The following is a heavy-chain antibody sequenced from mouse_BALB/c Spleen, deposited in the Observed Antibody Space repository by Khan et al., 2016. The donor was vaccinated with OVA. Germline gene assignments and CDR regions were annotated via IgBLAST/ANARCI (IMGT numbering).Heavy chain of an antibody. CDR3: ARPPITTVVATSYWFFDV. V-gene: IGHV5-9-3*01. D-gene: IGHD1-1*01. Sequence: EVKLEESGGGLVKPGGSLKLSCAASGFTFSSYAMSWVRQTPEKRLEWVATISSGGTYTYYPDSVKGRFTISRDNAKNPLYLQMSSLRSEDTAMYYCARPPITTVVATSYWFFDVWGAGTTVTVST. CDR1: GFTFSSYA. CDR2: ISSGGTYT. J-gene: IGHJ1*01.